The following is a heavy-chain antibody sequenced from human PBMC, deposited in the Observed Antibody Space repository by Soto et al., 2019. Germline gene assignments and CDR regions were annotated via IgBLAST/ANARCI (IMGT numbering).Heavy chain of an antibody. J-gene: IGHJ3*02. Sequence: QVQLVQSWAEVKKPGYSVKVSCKASGGTFSSYAISWVRQAPGQGLEWMGGIIPIFGTANYAQKFQGRVTITADESTRTAYMELRSLRSEDTAVSYCARSRVTYYYDRSAFDIWGQGTMVTVSS. CDR2: IIPIFGTA. CDR1: GGTFSSYA. V-gene: IGHV1-69*01. D-gene: IGHD3-22*01. CDR3: ARSRVTYYYDRSAFDI.